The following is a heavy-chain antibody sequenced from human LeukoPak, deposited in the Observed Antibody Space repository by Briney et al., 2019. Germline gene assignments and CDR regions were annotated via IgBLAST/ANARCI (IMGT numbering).Heavy chain of an antibody. V-gene: IGHV4-61*08. Sequence: SETLSLTRAVSGGSISSGGYSWSWIRQPPGKGLEWIGYIYYSGSTNYNPSLKSRVTISVDTSKNQFSLKLSSVTAADTAVYYCATSEGPYYFDYWGQGTLVTVSS. CDR3: ATSEGPYYFDY. CDR2: IYYSGST. J-gene: IGHJ4*02. CDR1: GGSISSGGYS.